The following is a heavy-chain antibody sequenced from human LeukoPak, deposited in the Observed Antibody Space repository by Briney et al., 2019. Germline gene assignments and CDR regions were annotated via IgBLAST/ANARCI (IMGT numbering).Heavy chain of an antibody. CDR1: GGSISSYY. J-gene: IGHJ4*02. V-gene: IGHV4-59*08. CDR3: ARQKKYYFDY. Sequence: SETLSLTCTVSGGSISSYYWSWIRQPPGKGLEWIGYIYYSGSTNYNPSLKSRVTISVDTSKDQFSLKLSSVTAADTAVHYCARQKKYYFDYWGQGTLVTVSS. CDR2: IYYSGST.